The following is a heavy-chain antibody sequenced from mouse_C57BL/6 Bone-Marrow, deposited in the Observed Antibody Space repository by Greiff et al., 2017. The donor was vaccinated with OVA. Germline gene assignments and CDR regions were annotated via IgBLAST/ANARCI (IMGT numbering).Heavy chain of an antibody. CDR1: GFTFSSYA. D-gene: IGHD2-3*01. V-gene: IGHV5-4*01. Sequence: EVHLVESGGGLVKPGGSLKLSCAASGFTFSSYAMSWVRQTPEKRLEWVATISDGGSYTYYPDNVKGRFTISRDNAKNNLYLQMSHLKSEDTAMYYCARESGYYSFAYWGQGTLVTVSA. J-gene: IGHJ3*01. CDR3: ARESGYYSFAY. CDR2: ISDGGSYT.